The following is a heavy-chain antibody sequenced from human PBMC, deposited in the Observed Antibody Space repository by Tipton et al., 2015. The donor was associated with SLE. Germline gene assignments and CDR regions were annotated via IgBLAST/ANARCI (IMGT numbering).Heavy chain of an antibody. CDR2: MNHSGST. J-gene: IGHJ4*02. V-gene: IGHV4-34*01. CDR3: ARGGVGGYDYFDF. CDR1: GGSFSGYY. D-gene: IGHD5-12*01. Sequence: TLSLTCAVYGGSFSGYYWSWIRQPPGKGLEWIGEMNHSGSTNYNPSLKSRVTISVDTSKNQFSLKLSSVTAADTAVYYCARGGVGGYDYFDFWGQGTLVTVSS.